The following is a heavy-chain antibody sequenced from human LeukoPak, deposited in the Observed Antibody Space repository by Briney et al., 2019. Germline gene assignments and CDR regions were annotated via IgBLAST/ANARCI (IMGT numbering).Heavy chain of an antibody. J-gene: IGHJ4*02. CDR3: ARGPHTSFDSSSWYGVVFL. CDR1: GYTFTSYY. Sequence: SVKVSCKASGYTFTSYYMHWVRQAPGQGLEWMGGIIPIFGTANYAQKFQGRVTITADESTSTAYMELSSLRSEDTAVYYCARGPHTSFDSSSWYGVVFLWGQGTLVTVSS. CDR2: IIPIFGTA. D-gene: IGHD6-13*01. V-gene: IGHV1-69*13.